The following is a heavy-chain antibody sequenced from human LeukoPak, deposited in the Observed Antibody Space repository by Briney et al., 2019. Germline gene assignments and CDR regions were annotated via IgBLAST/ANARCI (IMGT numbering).Heavy chain of an antibody. V-gene: IGHV4-30-4*01. D-gene: IGHD3-10*01. Sequence: SETLSLTCTVSGGSFSSGDYYWSWIRQPPGKGLEWIGYIYYSGSTYYNLSLKSRVTISVDTSKNQFSLKLSSVTAADTAVYYCARYSGSYSLRYFDYWGQGTLVTVSS. CDR3: ARYSGSYSLRYFDY. J-gene: IGHJ4*02. CDR1: GGSFSSGDYY. CDR2: IYYSGST.